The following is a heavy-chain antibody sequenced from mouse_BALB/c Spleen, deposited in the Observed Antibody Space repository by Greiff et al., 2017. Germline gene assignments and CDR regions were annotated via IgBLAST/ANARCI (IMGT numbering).Heavy chain of an antibody. CDR2: IYPYNGGT. V-gene: IGHV1S29*02. D-gene: IGHD2-10*01. Sequence: EVQLQQSGPELVKPGASVKISCKASGYTFTDYNMHWVKQSHGKSLEWIGYIYPYNGGTGYNQKFKSKATLTVDNSSSTAYMELRSLTSEDSAVYYCARRGLSYYALDYWGQGTTLTVSS. CDR3: ARRGLSYYALDY. CDR1: GYTFTDYN. J-gene: IGHJ2*01.